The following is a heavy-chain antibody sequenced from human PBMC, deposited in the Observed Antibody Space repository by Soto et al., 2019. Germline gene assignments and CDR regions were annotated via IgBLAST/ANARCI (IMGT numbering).Heavy chain of an antibody. V-gene: IGHV3-48*01. CDR3: ARSKGIAAAGPEYYYYMDV. CDR2: ISSSSSTI. D-gene: IGHD6-13*01. Sequence: PGGSLRLSCAASGFTFSSYSMNWVRQAPGKGLEWVSYISSSSSTIYYADSVKGRFTISRDNAKNSLYLQMNSLRAEDTAVYYCARSKGIAAAGPEYYYYMDVWGKGTTVTVSS. J-gene: IGHJ6*03. CDR1: GFTFSSYS.